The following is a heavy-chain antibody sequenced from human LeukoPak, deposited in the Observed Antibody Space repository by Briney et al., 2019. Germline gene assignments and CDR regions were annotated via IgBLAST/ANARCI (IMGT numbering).Heavy chain of an antibody. CDR3: ARDPCSGSYFEAAFDI. CDR2: ISSSSSYI. V-gene: IGHV3-21*01. CDR1: GFTFSSYS. Sequence: GGSLRLSCAASGFTFSSYSMNWVRQAPGKGLEWVSSISSSSSYIYYADSVKGRFTISRDNAKNSLYLQMDSLRAEDTAVYYCARDPCSGSYFEAAFDIWGQGTMVTVSS. J-gene: IGHJ3*02. D-gene: IGHD1-26*01.